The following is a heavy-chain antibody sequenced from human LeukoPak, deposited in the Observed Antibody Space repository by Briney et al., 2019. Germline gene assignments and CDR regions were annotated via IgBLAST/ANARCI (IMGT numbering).Heavy chain of an antibody. CDR2: IYPGDSDT. D-gene: IGHD3-3*01. CDR1: GYSFTSYW. V-gene: IGHV5-51*01. CDR3: ARHSEGYDFWSGYYKGSKDYYYYGMDV. Sequence: GESLKISCKGSGYSFTSYWIGWVRQMPGKGLEWMGIIYPGDSDTRYSPSFQGQVTISADKSISTAYLQWSSLKASDTAMYYCARHSEGYDFWSGYYKGSKDYYYYGMDVWGQGTTVTVSS. J-gene: IGHJ6*02.